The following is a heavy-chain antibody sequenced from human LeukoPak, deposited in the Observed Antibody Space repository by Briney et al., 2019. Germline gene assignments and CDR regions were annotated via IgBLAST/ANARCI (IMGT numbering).Heavy chain of an antibody. CDR1: GFSFISYS. CDR2: ISSSSDYI. V-gene: IGHV3-21*01. CDR3: VGHSDY. D-gene: IGHD3-16*01. J-gene: IGHJ4*02. Sequence: GGSLRLSCAASGFSFISYSMNWVRQAPGKGLEWVSSISSSSDYIYYADSVKGRITISRDNAKNSLYLQMNSLRAEDTAVYYCVGHSDYWGQGTLVTVSS.